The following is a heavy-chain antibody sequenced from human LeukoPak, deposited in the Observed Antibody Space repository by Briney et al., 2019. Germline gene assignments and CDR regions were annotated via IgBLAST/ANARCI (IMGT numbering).Heavy chain of an antibody. V-gene: IGHV3-7*01. CDR1: GFTFSVFW. CDR3: ARYHGGYFAY. D-gene: IGHD2-15*01. J-gene: IGHJ4*02. CDR2: IKQDGSEK. Sequence: GGSLRLSCAASGFTFSVFWMSWVRQAPGKGLEWVANIKQDGSEKYYVNSVKGRFTISRDNDNNSMYLQINSLRAEDTAVYYCARYHGGYFAYWGQGTLVTVSS.